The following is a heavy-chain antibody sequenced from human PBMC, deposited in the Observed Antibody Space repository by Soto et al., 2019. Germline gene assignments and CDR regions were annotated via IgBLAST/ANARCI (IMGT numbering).Heavy chain of an antibody. D-gene: IGHD5-12*01. Sequence: ASVKVSCKASGGTFSSYTISWVRQAPGQGLEWMGRIIPILGIANYAQKIQGRVTITADKSTSTDYMELSSLRSEDTSVYYCAREIGYSGYDPTGFDPWGQGTLVTVS. V-gene: IGHV1-69*04. CDR1: GGTFSSYT. J-gene: IGHJ5*02. CDR2: IIPILGIA. CDR3: AREIGYSGYDPTGFDP.